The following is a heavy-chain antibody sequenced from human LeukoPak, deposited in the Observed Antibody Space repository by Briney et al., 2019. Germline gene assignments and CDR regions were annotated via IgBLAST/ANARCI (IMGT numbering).Heavy chain of an antibody. CDR3: AKAPVTTCRGAFCYPFDY. Sequence: PGGSLRLSCAASGFTFSSSGMTWVRQAPGKGLEWVSTITGSVVNTYYADSVKGRFTISRDSSKNTLFLQMNRLRPEDAAVYYCAKAPVTTCRGAFCYPFDYWGLGTLVTVSS. CDR1: GFTFSSSG. J-gene: IGHJ4*02. CDR2: ITGSVVNT. D-gene: IGHD2-15*01. V-gene: IGHV3-23*01.